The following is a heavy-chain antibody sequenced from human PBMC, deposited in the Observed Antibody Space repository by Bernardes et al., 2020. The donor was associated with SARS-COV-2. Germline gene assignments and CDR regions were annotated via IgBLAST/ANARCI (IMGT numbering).Heavy chain of an antibody. CDR2: LNAVGSGI. CDR1: GFTFNSYW. J-gene: IGHJ4*02. D-gene: IGHD1-26*01. V-gene: IGHV3-74*01. CDR3: ARGSGNYYFDY. Sequence: GGSLRLSCAASGFTFNSYWMHWVRQVPGKGLVWVSRLNAVGSGITYADSVKGRFTISRDNAKNTLYLQMDSLRAEDTAVYYCARGSGNYYFDYWGQGTLV.